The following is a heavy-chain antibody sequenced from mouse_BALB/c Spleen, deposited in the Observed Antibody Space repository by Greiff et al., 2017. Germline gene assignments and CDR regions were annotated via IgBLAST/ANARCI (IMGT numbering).Heavy chain of an antibody. CDR2: IDPSDSYT. V-gene: IGHV1S127*01. Sequence: VQLQQPGAELVKPGASVKMSCKASGYTFTSYWMHWVKQRPGQGLEWIGVIDPSDSYTSYNQKFKGKATLTVDTSSSTAYMQLSSLTSEDSAVYYCTREGGTAWFAYWGQGTLVTVSA. D-gene: IGHD3-3*01. J-gene: IGHJ3*01. CDR1: GYTFTSYW. CDR3: TREGGTAWFAY.